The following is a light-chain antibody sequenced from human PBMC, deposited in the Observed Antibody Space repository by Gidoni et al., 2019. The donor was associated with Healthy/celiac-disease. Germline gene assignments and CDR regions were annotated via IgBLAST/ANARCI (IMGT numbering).Light chain of an antibody. Sequence: VTLAGAPGERCTVSGRAGQSVSSNLAGYQQKPGQAPRLLIYGAYTRATGIPARFSGSGSGTEFTLTISSLQSEDFAVDYCQQYNNWPFTFGGGTKVEIK. CDR2: GAY. CDR1: QSVSSN. V-gene: IGKV3-15*01. J-gene: IGKJ4*02. CDR3: QQYNNWPFT.